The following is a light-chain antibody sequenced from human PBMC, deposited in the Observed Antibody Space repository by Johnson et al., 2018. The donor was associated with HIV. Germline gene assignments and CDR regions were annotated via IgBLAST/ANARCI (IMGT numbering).Light chain of an antibody. V-gene: IGLV1-51*01. Sequence: QSVLTQPPSVSAAPGQKVTISCSGSSSNIGNNYVSWYQQLPGTAPKLLIYDNNKRPSGIPDRFSGSKSGTSATLGITGLQTGDEADYYCGTWDSSLSAGPLQVVGTGTTVTV. CDR3: GTWDSSLSAGPLQV. J-gene: IGLJ1*01. CDR1: SSNIGNNY. CDR2: DNN.